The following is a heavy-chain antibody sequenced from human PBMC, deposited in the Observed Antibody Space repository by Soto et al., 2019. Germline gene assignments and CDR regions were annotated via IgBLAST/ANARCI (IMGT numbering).Heavy chain of an antibody. Sequence: QLQLQESGSGLVKPSQTLSLTCAVSGGSISSGGYSWSWIRQPPGKGLEWIGYIYHSGSTYYNPSLQSRVTISVDRSKNQFSLKLSSVTAAATAVYYCARAVIISPDGYRWFDPWGQGTLVTVSS. CDR1: GGSISSGGYS. CDR3: ARAVIISPDGYRWFDP. D-gene: IGHD3-3*01. V-gene: IGHV4-30-2*01. J-gene: IGHJ5*02. CDR2: IYHSGST.